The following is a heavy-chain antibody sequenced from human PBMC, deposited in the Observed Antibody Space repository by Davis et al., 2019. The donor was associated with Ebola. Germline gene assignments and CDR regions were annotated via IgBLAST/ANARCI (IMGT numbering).Heavy chain of an antibody. V-gene: IGHV4-59*01. CDR3: ARGGWELPTHDI. CDR2: IYYSGSP. J-gene: IGHJ4*02. Sequence: PSETLSLTCTVSGGSISSYYWSWIRQPPGKGLEWIGYIYYSGSPNYNPSLKSRVTISVDSSKNQFSLKLSSVTAADTAVYYCARGGWELPTHDIWGQGTLVTVSS. CDR1: GGSISSYY. D-gene: IGHD1-26*01.